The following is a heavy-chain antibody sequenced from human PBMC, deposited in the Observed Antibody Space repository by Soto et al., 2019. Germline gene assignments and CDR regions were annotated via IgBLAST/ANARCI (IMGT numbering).Heavy chain of an antibody. Sequence: GESLKISCAASAFTFSNYWMSWVRQAPGKGLEWVATMKQDGRETYYVDSVKGRFTISRDNAKNSLYLQMNCLRAEDTAVYYCARGGNVPFDIWGPGTMVTVSS. J-gene: IGHJ3*02. CDR3: ARGGNVPFDI. CDR2: MKQDGRET. CDR1: AFTFSNYW. V-gene: IGHV3-7*04. D-gene: IGHD3-10*02.